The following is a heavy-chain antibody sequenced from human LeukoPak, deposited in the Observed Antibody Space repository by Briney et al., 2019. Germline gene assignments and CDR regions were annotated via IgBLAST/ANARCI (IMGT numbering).Heavy chain of an antibody. V-gene: IGHV1-18*04. CDR3: ATDHYNAFHF. CDR1: GYAFTTIG. Sequence: ASVKVSSWASGYAFTTIGFIWVRHAPAQGLEWMGWISGANGNTNYAPQFQGRVTMTIDTSTSTALMELRSLRSDDTAVYSCATDHYNAFHFWGQGTMVIVSS. D-gene: IGHD3-10*01. CDR2: ISGANGNT. J-gene: IGHJ3*01.